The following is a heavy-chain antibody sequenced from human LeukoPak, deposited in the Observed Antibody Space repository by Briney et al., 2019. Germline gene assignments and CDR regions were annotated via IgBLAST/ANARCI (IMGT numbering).Heavy chain of an antibody. V-gene: IGHV4-61*08. CDR2: IYYSGST. CDR1: GGSISSGGYY. CDR3: ASYGSDYAFDI. Sequence: SETLFLTCTVSGGSISSGGYYWSWIRQHPGKGLEWIGYIYYSGSTNYNPSLKSRVTISVDTSKNQFSLKLSSVTAADTAVYYCASYGSDYAFDIWGQGTMVTVSS. J-gene: IGHJ3*02. D-gene: IGHD3-10*01.